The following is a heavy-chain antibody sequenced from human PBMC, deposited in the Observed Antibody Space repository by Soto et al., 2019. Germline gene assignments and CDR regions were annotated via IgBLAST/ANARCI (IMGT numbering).Heavy chain of an antibody. CDR3: ARAKIDNYYYGSGSLDS. J-gene: IGHJ4*02. V-gene: IGHV4-4*02. Sequence: QVQLQESGPGLVRPSGTLSLTCAVSGGSITTTNWWSWVRQPPGKGLEWIGEAFHSWSNNYNPSLKRRVTISVDRSKNQFSLKLISVTAADTAVYYCARAKIDNYYYGSGSLDSWGQGSLVTVSS. CDR1: GGSITTTNW. D-gene: IGHD3-10*01. CDR2: AFHSWSN.